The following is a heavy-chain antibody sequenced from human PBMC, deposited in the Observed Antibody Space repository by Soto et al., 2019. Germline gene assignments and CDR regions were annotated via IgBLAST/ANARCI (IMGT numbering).Heavy chain of an antibody. D-gene: IGHD1-26*01. CDR3: TARQVIVGATRSFY. CDR2: IKSKTDGGTT. V-gene: IGHV3-15*01. Sequence: GGSLRLSCAASGFTFSNAWMSWVRQAPGKGLEWVGRIKSKTDGGTTDYAAPVKGRFTISRDDSKNTLYLQMNSLKTEDTAVYYCTARQVIVGATRSFYWGQGTLVTVSS. J-gene: IGHJ4*02. CDR1: GFTFSNAW.